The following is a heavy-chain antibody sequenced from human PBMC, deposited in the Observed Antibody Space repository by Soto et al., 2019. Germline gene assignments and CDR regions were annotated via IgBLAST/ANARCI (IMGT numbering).Heavy chain of an antibody. CDR1: GITLRSYS. CDR2: ITSDSSDI. D-gene: IGHD2-15*01. Sequence: PGGTLRLSCAASGITLRSYSMSWVRPAPGTGLEWVTSITSDSSDIYSEDSVKGRFTISRDNGENSLYLQMTSLGAEDTGVYYCATTDCSGAYCFSSECWGQGVLVTVAS. J-gene: IGHJ4*02. CDR3: ATTDCSGAYCFSSEC. V-gene: IGHV3-21*01.